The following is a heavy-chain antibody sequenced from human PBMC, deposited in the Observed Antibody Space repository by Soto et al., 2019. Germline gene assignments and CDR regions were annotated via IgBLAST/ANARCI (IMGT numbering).Heavy chain of an antibody. CDR2: IGGNGGST. Sequence: EVQLVESGGDLVQPGGSLRLSCAASGFTFSSYAMHWVRQAPGKGLEFVSAIGGNGGSTYYANSVKGRFTISRDNSENTLYLQMGSLRPEDMAVYDCATQHYYYGSGRPWFDYWGQGTLVTVSS. V-gene: IGHV3-64*01. CDR1: GFTFSSYA. J-gene: IGHJ4*02. CDR3: ATQHYYYGSGRPWFDY. D-gene: IGHD3-22*01.